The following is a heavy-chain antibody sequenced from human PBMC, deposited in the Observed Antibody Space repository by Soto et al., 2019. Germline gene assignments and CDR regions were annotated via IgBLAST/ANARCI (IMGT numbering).Heavy chain of an antibody. V-gene: IGHV3-15*07. J-gene: IGHJ4*01. Sequence: PGGSLRLSCAASGFTFTRAWLNWVRQAPGKGLEWVGRAKSEINGGAVDYAAPVKGRFTISRDASQNTVYLQMNSLRADDTVVYYCAADLPDWGAYAFDYWGHGTQVTVSS. CDR2: AKSEINGGAV. D-gene: IGHD3-16*01. CDR3: AADLPDWGAYAFDY. CDR1: GFTFTRAW.